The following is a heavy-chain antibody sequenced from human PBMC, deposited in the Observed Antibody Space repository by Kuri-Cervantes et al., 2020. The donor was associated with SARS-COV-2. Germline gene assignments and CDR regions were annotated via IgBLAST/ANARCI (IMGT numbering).Heavy chain of an antibody. CDR1: GFTFSSYW. Sequence: GGSLRLSCAASGFTFSSYWMHWVRQAPGKGLVWVSRINSDGSSTSYADSVKGRFTISRDNAKNSLYLQMNSLRAEDTAVYYCARAPQWVAGDDAFDIWGQGTMVTVSS. D-gene: IGHD6-19*01. CDR3: ARAPQWVAGDDAFDI. J-gene: IGHJ3*02. V-gene: IGHV3-74*01. CDR2: INSDGSST.